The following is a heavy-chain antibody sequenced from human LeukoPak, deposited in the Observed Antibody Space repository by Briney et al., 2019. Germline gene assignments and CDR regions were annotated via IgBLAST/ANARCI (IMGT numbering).Heavy chain of an antibody. CDR3: ATQRYCSGGSCPHYYYYGMDV. CDR2: IIPILGIA. Sequence: GASVKVPCKASGGTFSNYAISWVRQAPGQGLEWMGRIIPILGIANYAQKFQGRVTITADKSTSTAYMELSSLRSEDTAVYYCATQRYCSGGSCPHYYYYGMDVWGQGTTVTVSS. D-gene: IGHD2-15*01. J-gene: IGHJ6*02. V-gene: IGHV1-69*04. CDR1: GGTFSNYA.